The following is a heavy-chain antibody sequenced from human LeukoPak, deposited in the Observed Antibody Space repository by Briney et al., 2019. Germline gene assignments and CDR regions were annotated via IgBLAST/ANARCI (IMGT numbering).Heavy chain of an antibody. Sequence: GGSLRLSCAVSGFTFSNYWMSWVRQAPGKGLEWVANIKQDGSEKDYVDSVKGRFTISRDDDKNSLYLQMNSLRAEDTAVYYCAKWLTQYHYFMDVWGKGTTVTVS. CDR1: GFTFSNYW. CDR2: IKQDGSEK. V-gene: IGHV3-7*01. CDR3: AKWLTQYHYFMDV. J-gene: IGHJ6*03. D-gene: IGHD6-19*01.